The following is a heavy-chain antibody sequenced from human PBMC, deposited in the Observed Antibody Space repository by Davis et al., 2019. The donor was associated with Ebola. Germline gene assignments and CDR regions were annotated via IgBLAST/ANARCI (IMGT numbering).Heavy chain of an antibody. Sequence: GESLKISCAASGFTFSSYDMNWVRQAPGKGLEWVSFVRTGYTANIYYADSVKGRFTASRDNAKNSLYLQINGLRDEDTAVYYCARDRSGDAFDIWGQGTMVTVSS. CDR1: GFTFSSYD. J-gene: IGHJ3*02. CDR2: VRTGYTANI. V-gene: IGHV3-48*02. CDR3: ARDRSGDAFDI. D-gene: IGHD1-26*01.